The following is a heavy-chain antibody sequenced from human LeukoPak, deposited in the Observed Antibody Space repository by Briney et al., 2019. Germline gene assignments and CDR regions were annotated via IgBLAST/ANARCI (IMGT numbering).Heavy chain of an antibody. V-gene: IGHV3-30*04. J-gene: IGHJ4*02. CDR2: ISYDGSNK. Sequence: GGSLRLSCAASGFTFSSYAMSWVRQAPGKGLEWVAVISYDGSNKYYADSVKGRFTISRDNSKNTLYLQMNSLRAEDTAVYYCASEIIFGSFDYWGQGTLVTVSS. D-gene: IGHD3-3*01. CDR1: GFTFSSYA. CDR3: ASEIIFGSFDY.